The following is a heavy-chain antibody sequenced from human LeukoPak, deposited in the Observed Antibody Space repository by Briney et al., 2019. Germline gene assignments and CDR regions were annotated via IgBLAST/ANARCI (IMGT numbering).Heavy chain of an antibody. CDR3: ARDKVSSSSGWYMPYYFDY. CDR1: GYIFTNYY. CDR2: MNPRDGST. J-gene: IGHJ4*02. V-gene: IGHV1-46*01. Sequence: ASVKVSCKASGYIFTNYYMHWVRQAPGQGLEWMGIMNPRDGSTRYPQKFQDRVNMTRDTSTSTVYMKLSSLTSEDTAVYYCARDKVSSSSGWYMPYYFDYWGQGTLVTVSS. D-gene: IGHD6-19*01.